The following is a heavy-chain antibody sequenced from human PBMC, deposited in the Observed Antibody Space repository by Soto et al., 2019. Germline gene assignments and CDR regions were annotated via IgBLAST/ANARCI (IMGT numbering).Heavy chain of an antibody. CDR1: GFTVSSNY. CDR2: INSDGST. D-gene: IGHD3-10*01. CDR3: VRDAPGSGAPYDYYGMDV. J-gene: IGHJ6*02. Sequence: PGGSLRLSCAASGFTVSSNYMNWVRQAPGKGLEWVSVINSDGSTYYADSLKGRFTISRDNSKNTLYLQMNNLRAEDTAVYYCVRDAPGSGAPYDYYGMDVWGQGTTVAVSS. V-gene: IGHV3-66*01.